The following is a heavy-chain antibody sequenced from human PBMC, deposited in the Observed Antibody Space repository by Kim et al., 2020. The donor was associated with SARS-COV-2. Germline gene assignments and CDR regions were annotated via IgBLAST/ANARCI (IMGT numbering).Heavy chain of an antibody. CDR1: GFTFSSYE. V-gene: IGHV3-48*03. J-gene: IGHJ3*01. CDR2: ISSSSSTI. D-gene: IGHD3-16*01. CDR3: ARDMRDGGAKDAFDV. Sequence: GGSLRLSCAASGFTFSSYEMNWVRQAPGKGLEWVSYISSSSSTIYYADSVKGRFTISRDNAKNSLYLQMNSLRAGDTAVYYCARDMRDGGAKDAFDVWGQGTMVTVSS.